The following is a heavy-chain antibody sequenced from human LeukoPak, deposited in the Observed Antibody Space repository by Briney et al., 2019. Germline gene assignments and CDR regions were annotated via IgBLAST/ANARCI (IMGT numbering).Heavy chain of an antibody. J-gene: IGHJ4*02. CDR1: GFTVSSNY. Sequence: TGGSLRLSCAASGFTVSSNYMSWVRQAPGKGLEWVSVIYSGGSTYYADSVKGRFTISRDNSKNTLYLQMNSLRAEDTAVYYCAKDPEYSSSWYYDYWGQGTLVTVSS. CDR2: IYSGGST. V-gene: IGHV3-66*01. CDR3: AKDPEYSSSWYYDY. D-gene: IGHD6-13*01.